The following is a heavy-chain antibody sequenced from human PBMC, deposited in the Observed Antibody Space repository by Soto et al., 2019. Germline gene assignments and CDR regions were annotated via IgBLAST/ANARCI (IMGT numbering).Heavy chain of an antibody. J-gene: IGHJ1*01. D-gene: IGHD6-13*01. CDR1: GYTFTNYG. Sequence: QVQLVQSGAEVKKPGASVKVSCKASGYTFTNYGINWVRQAPGQGPEWMGWISGYNGETKYAQSLHGRVTMTTDTSTSRAYMELRSLRSDDTAVYYCARGGSSWSAEYYQHWGQGTLVIVSS. CDR3: ARGGSSWSAEYYQH. CDR2: ISGYNGET. V-gene: IGHV1-18*01.